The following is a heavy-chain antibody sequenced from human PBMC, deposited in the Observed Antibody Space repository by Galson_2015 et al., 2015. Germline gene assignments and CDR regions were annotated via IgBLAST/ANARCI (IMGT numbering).Heavy chain of an antibody. J-gene: IGHJ4*02. Sequence: SLRLSCAASGFTFSSYAMHWVRQAPGKGLEWVSAITGSGASTYYADSVKGRFTISRDNSKNTLYLLMNSLRAEDTAVYYCAYGSGSHFDYWGQGTLVTVSS. CDR3: AYGSGSHFDY. CDR2: ITGSGAST. V-gene: IGHV3-23*01. CDR1: GFTFSSYA. D-gene: IGHD3-10*01.